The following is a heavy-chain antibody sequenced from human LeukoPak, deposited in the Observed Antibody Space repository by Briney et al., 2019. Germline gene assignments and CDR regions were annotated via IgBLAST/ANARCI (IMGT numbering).Heavy chain of an antibody. Sequence: PGGSLRLSCAASGFTFSSYGMHWVRQALGKGLEWVAFIRYDGSNKYYADSVKGRFTISRDNSKNTLYLQMNSLRAEDTAVYYCARYYYDSSGYEADYWGQGTLVTVSS. V-gene: IGHV3-30*02. D-gene: IGHD3-22*01. CDR3: ARYYYDSSGYEADY. CDR2: IRYDGSNK. CDR1: GFTFSSYG. J-gene: IGHJ4*02.